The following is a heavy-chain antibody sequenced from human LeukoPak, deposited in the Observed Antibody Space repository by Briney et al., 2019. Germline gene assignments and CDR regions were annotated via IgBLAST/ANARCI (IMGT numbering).Heavy chain of an antibody. V-gene: IGHV3-21*01. CDR2: INTVATYI. CDR1: GFTFDDYP. CDR3: ARLRRNGDSGGFYYYYDY. J-gene: IGHJ4*02. D-gene: IGHD3-22*01. Sequence: PGGSLRLSCGVSGFTFDDYPMYWVRQAPGKGLEWVSSINTVATYIYYADSVRGRFTISRDNAKNSVYLQMDSLRAEDTGVYYCARLRRNGDSGGFYYYYDYWGQGTLVTVSS.